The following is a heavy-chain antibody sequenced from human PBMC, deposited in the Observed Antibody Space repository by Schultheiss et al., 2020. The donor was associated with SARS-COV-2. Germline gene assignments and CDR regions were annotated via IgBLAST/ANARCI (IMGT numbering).Heavy chain of an antibody. CDR1: GFSLSTSGVS. CDR3: AHRPRSFSAGYFDY. J-gene: IGHJ4*02. Sequence: SGPTLVKPTQTLTLTCTFSGFSLSTSGVSVGWIRQPPGKALEWLALIYWDDDKRYSPSLKSRLTITKDTSKNQVVLTMTNMDPVDTATYYCAHRPRSFSAGYFDYWGQGTLVTVSS. V-gene: IGHV2-5*02. D-gene: IGHD2/OR15-2a*01. CDR2: IYWDDDK.